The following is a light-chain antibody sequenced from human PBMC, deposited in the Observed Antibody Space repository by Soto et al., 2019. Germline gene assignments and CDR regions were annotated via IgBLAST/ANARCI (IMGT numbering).Light chain of an antibody. CDR2: DVT. CDR1: SSDVGVYNY. J-gene: IGLJ1*01. Sequence: QSALTQPRSVSGSPGQSVTISCTGTSSDVGVYNYVSWYQQHPGKAPKLMIYDVTKRPSGVPDRFSGSKSANTASLTISGLQAEDEADYYCCSYAGSYTFVFGTRTKVTVL. V-gene: IGLV2-11*01. CDR3: CSYAGSYTFV.